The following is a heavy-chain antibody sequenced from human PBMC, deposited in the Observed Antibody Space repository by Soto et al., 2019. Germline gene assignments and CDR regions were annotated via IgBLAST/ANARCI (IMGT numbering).Heavy chain of an antibody. CDR1: GGSISGYY. CDR2: IYTSGST. D-gene: IGHD3-10*01. CDR3: ARAGVYYYGSGRLRFPGWFDP. J-gene: IGHJ5*02. Sequence: PSETLSLTCTVSGGSISGYYWSWIRQPAGEGLEWIGRIYTSGSTNYNPSLKSRVTMSVDTSKNQFSLKLSSVTAADTAVYYCARAGVYYYGSGRLRFPGWFDPWGQGTLVTVSS. V-gene: IGHV4-4*07.